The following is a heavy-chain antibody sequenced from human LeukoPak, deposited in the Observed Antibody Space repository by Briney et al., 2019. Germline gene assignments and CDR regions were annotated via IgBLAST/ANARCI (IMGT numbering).Heavy chain of an antibody. J-gene: IGHJ3*02. CDR2: IISILGIA. CDR1: GGTFISYA. D-gene: IGHD3-22*01. V-gene: IGHV1-69*04. Sequence: SVTVSCKASGGTFISYAISWVRQAPGQGLEWMGRIISILGIANYAQKFQGRVTITADKYTSKAYMELSSLRSEDTAVYYCARLYYYDSSALGVAFDIWGQGTMVTVSS. CDR3: ARLYYYDSSALGVAFDI.